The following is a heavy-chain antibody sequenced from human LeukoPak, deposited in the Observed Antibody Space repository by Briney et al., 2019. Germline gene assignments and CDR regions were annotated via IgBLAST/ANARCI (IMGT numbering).Heavy chain of an antibody. J-gene: IGHJ3*02. CDR2: ISAYNGNT. V-gene: IGHV1-18*01. CDR3: ARVITMVRGVISAFDI. Sequence: ASVKVSCKASGYTFTSYGISWVRQAPGQGLEWMGWISAYNGNTNYAQKLQGRVTMTTDTSTSTAYMEPRSLRSDDTAVYYCARVITMVRGVISAFDIWGQGTMVTVSS. D-gene: IGHD3-10*01. CDR1: GYTFTSYG.